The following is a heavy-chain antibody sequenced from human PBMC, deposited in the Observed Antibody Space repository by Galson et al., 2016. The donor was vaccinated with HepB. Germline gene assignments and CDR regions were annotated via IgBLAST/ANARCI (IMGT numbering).Heavy chain of an antibody. J-gene: IGHJ3*02. Sequence: SLRLSCAASEFTFSSYSMNWVRQAPGKGLEWVSYISSNSNYIYYEDSVKGRFTISRDNAKNSLYLQMNSLRVEDTAVYYCARDPYSMRVDVNDAFDIWGQGTTVTVSS. D-gene: IGHD2/OR15-2a*01. CDR3: ARDPYSMRVDVNDAFDI. CDR2: ISSNSNYI. V-gene: IGHV3-21*06. CDR1: EFTFSSYS.